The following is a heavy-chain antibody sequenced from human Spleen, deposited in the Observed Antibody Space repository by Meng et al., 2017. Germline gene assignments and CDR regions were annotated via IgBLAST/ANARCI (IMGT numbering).Heavy chain of an antibody. J-gene: IGHJ3*02. CDR1: GFTVSSNY. D-gene: IGHD3-10*01. Sequence: GGSLRLSCAASGFTVSSNYMSWVRQAPGKGLEWVSVIYSCGSTYYADSVKGRFTISRHNSKNTLYLQMNSLRAEDTAVYYCARPLWFGELGPDDAFDIWGQGTMVTVSS. V-gene: IGHV3-53*04. CDR2: IYSCGST. CDR3: ARPLWFGELGPDDAFDI.